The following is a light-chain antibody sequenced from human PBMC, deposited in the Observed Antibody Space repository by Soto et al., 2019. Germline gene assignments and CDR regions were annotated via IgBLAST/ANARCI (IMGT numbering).Light chain of an antibody. CDR1: SSDVGGYNY. CDR2: DVT. V-gene: IGLV2-11*01. Sequence: QSALTQPRSVSGSPGQSVTISCTGSSSDVGGYNYVSWYQQHPGNAPKLMISDVTKRPSGVPDRFSGSKSGNTASLTISGLQAEDEADYYCQVWDSSRDHVVFGGGTKLTVL. CDR3: QVWDSSRDHVV. J-gene: IGLJ2*01.